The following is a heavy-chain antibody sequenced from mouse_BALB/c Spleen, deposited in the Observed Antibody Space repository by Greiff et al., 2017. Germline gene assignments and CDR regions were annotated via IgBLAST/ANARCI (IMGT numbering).Heavy chain of an antibody. CDR2: ISYDGSN. Sequence: EVQLQQSGPGLVKPSQSLSLTCSVTGYSITSGYYWNWIRQFPGNKLEWMGYISYDGSNNYNPSLKNRISITRDTSKNQFFLKLNSVTTEDTATYYCAKPPYYGSSYWYFDVWGAGTTVTVSS. CDR3: AKPPYYGSSYWYFDV. D-gene: IGHD1-1*01. V-gene: IGHV3-6*02. CDR1: GYSITSGYY. J-gene: IGHJ1*01.